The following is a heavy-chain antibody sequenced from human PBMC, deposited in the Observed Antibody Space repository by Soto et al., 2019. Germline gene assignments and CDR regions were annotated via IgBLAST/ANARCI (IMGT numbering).Heavy chain of an antibody. V-gene: IGHV3-30*03. CDR2: ISYDGSNK. D-gene: IGHD1-26*01. J-gene: IGHJ6*02. CDR1: GFTFSSYG. CDR3: ARGAYYYYGMDV. Sequence: WSLRLSCAASGFTFSSYGMHWVRQAPGKGLEWVAVISYDGSNKYYADSVKGRFTISRDNSKNTLYLQMNSLRAEDTAVYYCARGAYYYYGMDVWGQGTTVTVSS.